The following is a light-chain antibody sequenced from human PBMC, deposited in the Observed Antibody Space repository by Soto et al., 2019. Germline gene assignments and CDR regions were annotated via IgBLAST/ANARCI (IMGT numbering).Light chain of an antibody. Sequence: DIQMTQSPSSLSASVGDRVTITCRASLPSSNYLAWYQQKPGKIPNLLIYAASTLQAGVPSRFSGSGSGTDFTLTISRLQPEDVAAYYCQQLNSDPPYTFGQGTKLEIK. J-gene: IGKJ2*01. CDR1: LPSSNY. V-gene: IGKV1-27*01. CDR3: QQLNSDPPYT. CDR2: AAS.